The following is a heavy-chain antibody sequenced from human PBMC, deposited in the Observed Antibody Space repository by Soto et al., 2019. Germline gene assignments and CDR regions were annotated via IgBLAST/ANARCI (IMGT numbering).Heavy chain of an antibody. Sequence: QITLKESGPTLVKPTQTLTLTCTFSGFSLSTRGVGVGWFRQPPGRALEWLALIYWDDDKRYSPSLQTRLTTTRHTSSTRVVITMTNMDPVDTATYYCAHRPYGYRYYFDYWGQGTLVTVSS. V-gene: IGHV2-5*02. D-gene: IGHD5-18*01. CDR2: IYWDDDK. CDR3: AHRPYGYRYYFDY. CDR1: GFSLSTRGVG. J-gene: IGHJ4*02.